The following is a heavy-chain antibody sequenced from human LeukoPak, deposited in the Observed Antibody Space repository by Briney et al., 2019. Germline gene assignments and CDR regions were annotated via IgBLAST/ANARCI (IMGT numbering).Heavy chain of an antibody. Sequence: ASLKVSCKASGYTFTSYSISWVRQAPRQGLEWMGWISAYNGNTNYAQKLQGRVTMTTDTSTSTAYMELRSLRSDDTAVYSCARGYLSYGSSGYYDFWGQGTLVTVSS. V-gene: IGHV1-18*01. CDR3: ARGYLSYGSSGYYDF. CDR2: ISAYNGNT. J-gene: IGHJ4*02. D-gene: IGHD3-22*01. CDR1: GYTFTSYS.